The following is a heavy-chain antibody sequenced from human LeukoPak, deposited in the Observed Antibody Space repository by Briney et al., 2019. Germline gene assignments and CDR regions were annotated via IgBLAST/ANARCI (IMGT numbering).Heavy chain of an antibody. CDR2: INPSGGIT. Sequence: GASVKVSCKASGYTFTSYYMHWVRQAPGQGLEWMAIINPSGGITRYAQKFQGRVTMTGDTSTSTVYMELSSLRSEDTAVYYCAAYCGGDCLNDYWGQGTLVTVSS. CDR1: GYTFTSYY. D-gene: IGHD2-21*01. CDR3: AAYCGGDCLNDY. V-gene: IGHV1-46*01. J-gene: IGHJ4*02.